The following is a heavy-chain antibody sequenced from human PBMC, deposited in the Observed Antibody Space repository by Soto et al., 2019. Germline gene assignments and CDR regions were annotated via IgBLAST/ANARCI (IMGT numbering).Heavy chain of an antibody. CDR3: TRDGSGSYYNIYYYGMDV. J-gene: IGHJ6*02. CDR1: GFTFGDYA. D-gene: IGHD3-10*01. V-gene: IGHV3-49*03. Sequence: GGSLSLSCTASGFTFGDYAMSWFRQAPGKGLEWVGFIRSKAYGGTTEYAASVKGRFTISRDDSKSIAYLQMNSLKTEDTAVYYCTRDGSGSYYNIYYYGMDVWGQGTTVTVSS. CDR2: IRSKAYGGTT.